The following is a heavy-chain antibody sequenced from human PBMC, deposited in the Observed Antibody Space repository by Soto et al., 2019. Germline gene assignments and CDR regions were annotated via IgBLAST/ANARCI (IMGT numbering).Heavy chain of an antibody. V-gene: IGHV1-69*12. Sequence: QVQLVQSGAEVKKPGSSVKVSCKASGGTFSSYAISWVRQAPGQGLEWMGGIIPIFGTANYAQKFQGRVTITADESTSTADREMSSLRSEYTAVYYCARYRGRGLQLWLREEYYYYGMDVWGQGTTVTVSS. CDR3: ARYRGRGLQLWLREEYYYYGMDV. CDR2: IIPIFGTA. CDR1: GGTFSSYA. J-gene: IGHJ6*02. D-gene: IGHD5-18*01.